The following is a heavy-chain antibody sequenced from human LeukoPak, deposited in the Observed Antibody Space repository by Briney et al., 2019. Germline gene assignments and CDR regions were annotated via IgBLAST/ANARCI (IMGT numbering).Heavy chain of an antibody. CDR2: IYFGGTT. V-gene: IGHV4-59*01. D-gene: IGHD4-23*01. CDR1: GGSTKNYY. CDR3: ARHRSDTGGKKGVNWFDP. J-gene: IGHJ5*02. Sequence: PSETLSLTCSVSGGSTKNYYWSWIRQPPGKGLEWLGNIYFGGTTDYNSSLKSRLTISVDTFKNQPSLNLQSVTAADTATYYCARHRSDTGGKKGVNWFDPWGQGTLVTVSS.